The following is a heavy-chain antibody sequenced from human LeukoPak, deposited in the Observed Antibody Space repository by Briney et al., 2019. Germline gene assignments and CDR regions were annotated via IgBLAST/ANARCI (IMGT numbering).Heavy chain of an antibody. D-gene: IGHD3-3*01. CDR3: AKDSTIYGPIDY. J-gene: IGHJ4*02. Sequence: PGGSLRLSCAASGFTFSSYGMHWVRQAPGKGLEWVAVIWYDGSNKYYADSVKGRFTISRDNSKNTLYLQMNSLRAEDTAVYYCAKDSTIYGPIDYWGQGTLVTVPS. V-gene: IGHV3-33*06. CDR1: GFTFSSYG. CDR2: IWYDGSNK.